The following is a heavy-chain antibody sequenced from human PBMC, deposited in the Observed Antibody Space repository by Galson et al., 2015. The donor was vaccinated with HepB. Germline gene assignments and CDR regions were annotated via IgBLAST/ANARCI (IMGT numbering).Heavy chain of an antibody. V-gene: IGHV3-23*01. CDR1: GFTFSRYA. Sequence: SLRLSCAASGFTFSRYAMCWVRQAPGKGLEWVSTINDGGSTTHYADSVRGRFTISRDKSKNTLYLQMNSLRAEDTAVYYCAKDLGSTRVTFDYWGKGTLVTVSS. CDR2: INDGGSTT. CDR3: AKDLGSTRVTFDY. D-gene: IGHD2/OR15-2a*01. J-gene: IGHJ4*02.